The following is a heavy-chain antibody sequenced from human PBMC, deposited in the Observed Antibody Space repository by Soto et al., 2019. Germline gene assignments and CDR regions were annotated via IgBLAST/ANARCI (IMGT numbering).Heavy chain of an antibody. J-gene: IGHJ4*02. CDR3: AKSPNFYCSSPNCYKYYFDH. CDR2: ISSSSTI. V-gene: IGHV3-48*02. Sequence: GGSLRLSCAASGFTFSSYSMNWVRQAPGKGLEWVSYISSSSTIYYADSVKGRFTISRDNAKNSLYLQMNSLRDEDTAVYYCAKSPNFYCSSPNCYKYYFDHWGQGTRVTVSS. D-gene: IGHD2-2*02. CDR1: GFTFSSYS.